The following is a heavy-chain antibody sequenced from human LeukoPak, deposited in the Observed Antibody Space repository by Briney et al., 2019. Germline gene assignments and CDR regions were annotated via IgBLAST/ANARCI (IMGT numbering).Heavy chain of an antibody. CDR3: ARRGGSSGSYYYGMDV. V-gene: IGHV4-39*01. CDR2: IYYSGSI. Sequence: SETLSLTCTVSGGSISSSSYYWGWIRQPPGKGLEWIGSIYYSGSIYYNPSLKGRVTISVDTSKNQFSLKLSSVTAADTAVYYCARRGGSSGSYYYGMDVWGQGTTVTVSS. J-gene: IGHJ6*02. D-gene: IGHD6-6*01. CDR1: GGSISSSSYY.